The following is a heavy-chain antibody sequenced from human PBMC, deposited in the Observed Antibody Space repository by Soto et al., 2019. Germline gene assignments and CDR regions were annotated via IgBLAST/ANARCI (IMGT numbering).Heavy chain of an antibody. CDR3: ATDLPLDSSRGGHHY. D-gene: IGHD6-13*01. CDR2: FDPEDGET. CDR1: GYTLTELS. Sequence: GASVKVSCKVSGYTLTELSMHWVRQAPGKGLEWMGGFDPEDGETIYAQKFQGRVTMTEDTSTDTAYMELSSLRSEDTAVYYCATDLPLDSSRGGHHYWGQGTLVTGSS. J-gene: IGHJ4*02. V-gene: IGHV1-24*01.